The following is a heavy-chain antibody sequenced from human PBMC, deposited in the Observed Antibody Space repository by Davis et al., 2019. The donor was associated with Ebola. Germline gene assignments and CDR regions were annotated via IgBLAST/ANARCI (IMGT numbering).Heavy chain of an antibody. V-gene: IGHV3-7*01. CDR3: ARGPSTGNSFSY. CDR1: GFSFSSDW. J-gene: IGHJ4*02. Sequence: PSETLSLTCAASGFSFSSDWMSWVRQAPGKGLEWVANIKQDGSEKYYVDSVEGRFTISRDNAKNSLSLQMNSLRAEDTAVYYCARGPSTGNSFSYWGQGTLVTVSS. D-gene: IGHD6-13*01. CDR2: IKQDGSEK.